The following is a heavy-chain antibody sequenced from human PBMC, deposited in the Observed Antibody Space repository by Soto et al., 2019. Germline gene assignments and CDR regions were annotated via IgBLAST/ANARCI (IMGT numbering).Heavy chain of an antibody. CDR2: ISAYNGDT. CDR3: ARVGGYRTRTRCYRWFDP. D-gene: IGHD2-2*01. V-gene: IGHV1-18*04. J-gene: IGHJ5*02. Sequence: ASVKVSCKASGYSFSTYDISWVRQAPGQGLEWMGWISAYNGDTNYAQKFQGRVTMTIDTSMTTASMELRSLRSDDTAVYYCARVGGYRTRTRCYRWFDPWGQGTLVTVSS. CDR1: GYSFSTYD.